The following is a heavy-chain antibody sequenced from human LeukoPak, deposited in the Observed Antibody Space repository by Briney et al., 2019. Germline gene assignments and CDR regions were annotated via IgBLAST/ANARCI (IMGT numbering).Heavy chain of an antibody. V-gene: IGHV3-33*01. D-gene: IGHD5-18*01. CDR1: GFTFSSYC. CDR3: ARGQLWVRDDFDY. Sequence: AESLTLSCAASGFTFSSYCMHWVRQAPGKGLEWVAVIWYDGSNKYYADSVKGRFIISRDNSKNRLSLKLNSLRAEDTAVYYCARGQLWVRDDFDYWGQGTMVTVSS. J-gene: IGHJ3*01. CDR2: IWYDGSNK.